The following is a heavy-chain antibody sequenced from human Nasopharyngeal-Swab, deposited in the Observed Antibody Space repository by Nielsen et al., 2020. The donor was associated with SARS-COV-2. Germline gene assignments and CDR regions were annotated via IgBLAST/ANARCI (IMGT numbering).Heavy chain of an antibody. CDR3: ARPSSGWYGAFDI. CDR2: IDPSDSYT. D-gene: IGHD6-19*01. J-gene: IGHJ3*02. CDR1: GFSFAGYW. V-gene: IGHV5-10-1*01. Sequence: RLSVQGLGFSFAGYWMSWVRRMPGKGLEWMGRIDPSDSYTNYSPSFQGHVTISADKSISTAYLQWSSLKASDTAMYYCARPSSGWYGAFDIWGQGTMVTVSS.